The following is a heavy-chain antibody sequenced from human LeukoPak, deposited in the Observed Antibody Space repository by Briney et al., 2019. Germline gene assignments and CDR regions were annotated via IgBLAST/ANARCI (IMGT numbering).Heavy chain of an antibody. CDR2: IYYSGST. V-gene: IGHV4-39*01. CDR3: ARRRYSSGWYLVPAYFDY. D-gene: IGHD6-19*01. J-gene: IGHJ4*02. Sequence: SGTLSLTCIVSGGSISSSSYYWGWIRQPPGKGLEWIGSIYYSGSTYYNPSLKSRVTISVDTSKNQFSLRLSSVTAADTAVYYCARRRYSSGWYLVPAYFDYWGQGTLVTVSS. CDR1: GGSISSSSYY.